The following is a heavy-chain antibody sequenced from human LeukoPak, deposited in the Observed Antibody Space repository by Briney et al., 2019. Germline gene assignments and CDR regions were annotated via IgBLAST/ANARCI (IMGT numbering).Heavy chain of an antibody. D-gene: IGHD5-12*01. CDR1: GYTFTSYG. CDR3: ARERRGVARNWFDP. J-gene: IGHJ5*02. Sequence: ASVKVSCKASGYTFTSYGISWVRQAPGQGLEWMGWISAYNGNTNYAQKFQGRVTMTRDTSISTAYMELSRLRSDDTAVYYCARERRGVARNWFDPWGQGTLVTVSS. V-gene: IGHV1-18*01. CDR2: ISAYNGNT.